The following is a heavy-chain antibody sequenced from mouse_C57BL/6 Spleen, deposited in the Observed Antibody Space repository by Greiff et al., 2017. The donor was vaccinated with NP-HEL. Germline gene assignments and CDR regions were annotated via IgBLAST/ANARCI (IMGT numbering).Heavy chain of an antibody. CDR1: GFTFSSYT. Sequence: EVKVVESGGGLVKPGGSLKLSCAASGFTFSSYTMSWVRQTPEKRLEWVATISGGGGNTYYTDSVKGRFTISSDNAKNTLYLQISSLRSEDTALYYCARHGAGYYFDYWGQGTTLTVSS. CDR3: ARHGAGYYFDY. J-gene: IGHJ2*01. V-gene: IGHV5-9*01. CDR2: ISGGGGNT.